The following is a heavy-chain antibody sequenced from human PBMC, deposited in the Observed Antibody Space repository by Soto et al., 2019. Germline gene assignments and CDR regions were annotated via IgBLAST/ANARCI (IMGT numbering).Heavy chain of an antibody. CDR1: GGSISNHY. CDR3: ARLKLGYDFWSYSAAGYGMDV. CDR2: IYYSGST. J-gene: IGHJ6*02. V-gene: IGHV4-59*11. Sequence: SETLSLTCSVSGGSISNHYWSWIRQPPGKGLEWIGYIYYSGSTNYNPSLKSRVTISVDTSKNQFSLKLSSVTAADTAVYYCARLKLGYDFWSYSAAGYGMDVWGQGTTVTVSS. D-gene: IGHD3-3*01.